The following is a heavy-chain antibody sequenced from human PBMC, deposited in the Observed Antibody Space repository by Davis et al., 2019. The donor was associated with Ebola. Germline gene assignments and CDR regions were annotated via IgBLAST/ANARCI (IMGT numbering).Heavy chain of an antibody. CDR2: VYSSGST. D-gene: IGHD6-19*01. CDR3: ARALSSGWFGYYFDY. V-gene: IGHV4-59*01. CDR1: GHSISTYY. Sequence: MPSETLSLTCSVSGHSISTYYWSWIRQSPGKGLEWIGYVYSSGSTNYNPSLKSRVTISIDTSRNQFSLKLSSVTAADTAVYYCARALSSGWFGYYFDYWGQGALVTVSS. J-gene: IGHJ4*02.